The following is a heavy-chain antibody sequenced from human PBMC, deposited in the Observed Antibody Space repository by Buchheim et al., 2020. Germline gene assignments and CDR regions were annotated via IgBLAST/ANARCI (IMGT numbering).Heavy chain of an antibody. V-gene: IGHV3-23*01. CDR2: ISGSGGST. CDR3: AKDPNVDTAMVADY. D-gene: IGHD5-18*01. J-gene: IGHJ4*02. Sequence: EVQLLESGGGLVEPGGSLRLSCAASGFTYSSYAMSWVRQAPGKGLEWVSAISGSGGSTYYADSVKGRFTISRDHSKNTLYLQMNSLRDEETAVYYCAKDPNVDTAMVADYWGQGT. CDR1: GFTYSSYA.